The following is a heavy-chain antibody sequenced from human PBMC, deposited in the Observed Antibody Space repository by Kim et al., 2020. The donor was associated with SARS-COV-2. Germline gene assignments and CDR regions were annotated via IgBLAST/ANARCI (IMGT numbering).Heavy chain of an antibody. V-gene: IGHV4-38-2*02. D-gene: IGHD3-10*01. Sequence: SETLSLTCTVSGYSISSGYYWGWIRQPPGKGLEWIGSIYHSGSTYYNPSLKSRVTISVDTSKNQFSLKLSSVTAADTAVYYCAGVLLGFGGRGAFDIWGQGTMVTVSS. CDR2: IYHSGST. CDR3: AGVLLGFGGRGAFDI. CDR1: GYSISSGYY. J-gene: IGHJ3*02.